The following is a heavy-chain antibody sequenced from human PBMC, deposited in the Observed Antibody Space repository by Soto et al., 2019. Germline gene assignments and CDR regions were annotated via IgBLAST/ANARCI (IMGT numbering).Heavy chain of an antibody. CDR2: IKQDGSEK. Sequence: GGSLRLSCVAPGFTFSSYWMSWVRQAPGKGLEWVANIKQDGSEKYYVDSVKGRFTISRDNAKSSLYLQMNSPRADDTAVYYCARVPRDSSGYCQVPAYFDYWGQGTLVTVSS. D-gene: IGHD3-22*01. V-gene: IGHV3-7*01. CDR3: ARVPRDSSGYCQVPAYFDY. CDR1: GFTFSSYW. J-gene: IGHJ4*02.